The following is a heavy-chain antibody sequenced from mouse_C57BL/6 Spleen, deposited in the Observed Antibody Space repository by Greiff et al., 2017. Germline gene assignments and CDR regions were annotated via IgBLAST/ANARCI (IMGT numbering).Heavy chain of an antibody. CDR1: GYSITSGYY. Sequence: DVKLVESGPGLVKPSQSLSLTCSVTGYSITSGYYWNWIRQFPGNKLEWMGYISYDGSNNYNPSLKNRISITRDTSKNQFFLKLNSVTTEDTATYYCARGYSYAMDYWGQGTSVTVSS. CDR3: ARGYSYAMDY. CDR2: ISYDGSN. D-gene: IGHD2-3*01. V-gene: IGHV3-6*01. J-gene: IGHJ4*01.